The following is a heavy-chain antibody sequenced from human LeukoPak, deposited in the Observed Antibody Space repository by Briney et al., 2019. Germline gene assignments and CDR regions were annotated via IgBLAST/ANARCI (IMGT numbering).Heavy chain of an antibody. CDR1: GFTFDDFG. V-gene: IGHV3-20*04. Sequence: GGSLRLSCAASGFTFDDFGMSWVRQVPGEGLEWVAGINWNGDNTGYADSVKGRFTISRDNAKNSLYLQMSSLRAEDTALYYCAAGSSGYYYFGAFDIWGQGTMVTVSS. J-gene: IGHJ3*02. D-gene: IGHD3-22*01. CDR2: INWNGDNT. CDR3: AAGSSGYYYFGAFDI.